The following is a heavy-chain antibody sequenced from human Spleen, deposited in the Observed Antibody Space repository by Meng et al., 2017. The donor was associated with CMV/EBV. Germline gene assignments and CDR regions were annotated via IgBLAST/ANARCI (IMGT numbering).Heavy chain of an antibody. D-gene: IGHD6-13*01. V-gene: IGHV3-21*04. J-gene: IGHJ4*02. Sequence: GESLKISCAASGFTFSSYAMSWVRQAPGKGLEWVSSISSSSSYIYYADSVKGRFTISRDNAKNSLYLQMNSLRAEDTALYHCARAQRISSSWYYFDYWGQGTLVTVSS. CDR3: ARAQRISSSWYYFDY. CDR1: GFTFSSYA. CDR2: ISSSSSYI.